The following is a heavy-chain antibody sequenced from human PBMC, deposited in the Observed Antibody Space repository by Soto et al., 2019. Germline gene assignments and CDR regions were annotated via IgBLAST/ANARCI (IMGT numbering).Heavy chain of an antibody. CDR1: GCAFSSDA. J-gene: IGHJ2*01. V-gene: IGHV3-23*01. Sequence: GGSLRLSGAASGCAFSSDAMSWVRQAPGKGLEWVSAISGSGGSTYYADSVKGRFTISRDNSKNTLYLQMNSLRAEDTAVYYCAKCPTDPYGDYLYWYFDLWGRGTLVTVSS. CDR3: AKCPTDPYGDYLYWYFDL. D-gene: IGHD4-17*01. CDR2: ISGSGGST.